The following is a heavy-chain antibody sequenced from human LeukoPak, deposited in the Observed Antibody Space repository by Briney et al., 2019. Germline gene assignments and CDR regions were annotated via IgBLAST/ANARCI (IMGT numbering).Heavy chain of an antibody. D-gene: IGHD6-19*01. J-gene: IGHJ4*02. CDR1: GSTFSSYG. CDR3: ARMYSSGWYLDY. Sequence: GGSLRLSCAASGSTFSSYGMHWVRQAPGKGLEWVAVISYDGSNKYYADSVKGRFTISRGNSKNTLYLQMNSLRAEDTAVYYCARMYSSGWYLDYLGQGTLVTVSS. CDR2: ISYDGSNK. V-gene: IGHV3-30*03.